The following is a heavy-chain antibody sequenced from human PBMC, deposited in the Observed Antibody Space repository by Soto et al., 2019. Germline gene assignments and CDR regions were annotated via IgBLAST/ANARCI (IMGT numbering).Heavy chain of an antibody. CDR2: ITGGSGFT. D-gene: IGHD6-13*01. CDR1: GFTFSTFA. J-gene: IGHJ4*02. Sequence: HPGGSLRLSCAASGFTFSTFAMNWVRQAPGKGLEWASGITGGSGFTFYADSVKGRFTISRDNSKNTLYLQMNSLRAEDTAVYYCAKPTKPGYSSGWYDYWGQGTLVTVSS. V-gene: IGHV3-23*01. CDR3: AKPTKPGYSSGWYDY.